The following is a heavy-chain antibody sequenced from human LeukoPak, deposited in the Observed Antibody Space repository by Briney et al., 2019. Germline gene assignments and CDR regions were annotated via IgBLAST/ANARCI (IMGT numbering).Heavy chain of an antibody. CDR3: TRGGYWTDAFDI. CDR2: IRSKAYGGTT. CDR1: GFTFGDSA. Sequence: PGRSLRLSCTGSGFTFGDSAMSWVRQAPGKGLEWVGFIRSKAYGGTTVYAASVKGRFTISRDDSKSIAYLQMNSLKTEDTAVYYCTRGGYWTDAFDIWGQGTMVTVSS. D-gene: IGHD3-22*01. V-gene: IGHV3-49*04. J-gene: IGHJ3*02.